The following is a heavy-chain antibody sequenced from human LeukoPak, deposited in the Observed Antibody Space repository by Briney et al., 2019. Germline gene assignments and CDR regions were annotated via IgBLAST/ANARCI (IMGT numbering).Heavy chain of an antibody. J-gene: IGHJ3*02. CDR1: GYTFTSYD. V-gene: IGHV1-8*01. Sequence: ASVTVPYKASGYTFTSYDINWVRQATGQGLEWMGWMNPNSGNTGYAQKFQGRVTMTRNTSISTAYMELSSLRSEDTAVYYCARGRRYYYEMREIRGQGTLFTASS. CDR2: MNPNSGNT. CDR3: ARGRRYYYEMREI. D-gene: IGHD3-22*01.